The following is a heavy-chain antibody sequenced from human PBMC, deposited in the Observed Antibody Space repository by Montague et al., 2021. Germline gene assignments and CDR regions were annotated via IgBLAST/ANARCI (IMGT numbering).Heavy chain of an antibody. D-gene: IGHD6-6*01. Sequence: SETLSLTCTISGGSIGSYYRNWIRQPPGKGLEWIGYIYYSGSTNYNPSLKSRVNISLDTSNYQFSLNLRSVIAADTAVYYCARALAARLWFDPWGQGTLVTVSS. CDR1: GGSIGSYY. J-gene: IGHJ5*02. V-gene: IGHV4-59*01. CDR2: IYYSGST. CDR3: ARALAARLWFDP.